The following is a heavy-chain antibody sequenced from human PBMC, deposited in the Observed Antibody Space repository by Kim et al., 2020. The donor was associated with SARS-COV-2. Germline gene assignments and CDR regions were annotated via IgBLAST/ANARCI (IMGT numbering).Heavy chain of an antibody. CDR3: ASVPLVRQWLVRDYYYYGMDV. J-gene: IGHJ6*01. CDR1: GYTFTSYY. V-gene: IGHV1-46*01. CDR2: INPSGGST. Sequence: ASVKVSCKASGYTFTSYYMHWVRQAPGQGLEWMGIINPSGGSTSYAQKFQGRVTTTRDPSXSTVYMELSSLRSEDTAVYXXASVPLVRQWLVRDYYYYGMDVXXXGTXXXVS. D-gene: IGHD6-19*01.